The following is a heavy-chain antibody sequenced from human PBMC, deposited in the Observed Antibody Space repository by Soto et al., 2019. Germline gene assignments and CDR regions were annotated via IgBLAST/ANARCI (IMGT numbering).Heavy chain of an antibody. Sequence: GGSLRLSCAASGFTFSSYGMNWVRQAPGKGLEWVSYISSSGSTIYYADSVKGRFTISRDNAKNSLYLQMNSLRAEDTAVYYCARDRGYDFWSGYYNLGYFYYGMDVWGQGPT. CDR3: ARDRGYDFWSGYYNLGYFYYGMDV. J-gene: IGHJ6*02. D-gene: IGHD3-3*01. CDR1: GFTFSSYG. V-gene: IGHV3-48*03. CDR2: ISSSGSTI.